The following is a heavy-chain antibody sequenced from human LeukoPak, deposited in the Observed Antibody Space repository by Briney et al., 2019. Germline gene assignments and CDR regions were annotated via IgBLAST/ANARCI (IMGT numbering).Heavy chain of an antibody. D-gene: IGHD1-14*01. CDR2: ISYDGSNK. CDR1: GFTFNNYL. J-gene: IGHJ4*02. CDR3: ARGWGTTYDY. Sequence: GGSLRLSCAASGFTFNNYLMHWVRQAPGKGLEWVAVISYDGSNKYYVDSVKGRFTISRDTSKNTLYLQMNSLRGEDTAVYYCARGWGTTYDYWGQGTLVTVSS. V-gene: IGHV3-30*03.